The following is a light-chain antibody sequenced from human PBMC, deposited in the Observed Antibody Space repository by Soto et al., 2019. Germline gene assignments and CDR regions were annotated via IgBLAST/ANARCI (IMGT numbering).Light chain of an antibody. J-gene: IGKJ1*01. CDR2: DAS. CDR3: QQYDSYSLT. Sequence: DIQMTQSPSALSASVGDRVTITCRASQSIKTWLAWYQRKPGRAPNLLIYDASSLQSGVQSRFSGSGSGTEFTLTIRSLQPDDSATYYCQQYDSYSLTFGQGTKVDI. CDR1: QSIKTW. V-gene: IGKV1-5*01.